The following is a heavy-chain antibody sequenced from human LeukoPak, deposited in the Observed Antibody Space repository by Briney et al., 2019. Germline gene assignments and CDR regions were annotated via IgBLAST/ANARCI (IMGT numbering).Heavy chain of an antibody. D-gene: IGHD3-10*01. Sequence: GGSLRLSCAASGFTFSNAWMSWVRQAPGKGLEWVGRIKSKTDGGTTDYAAPVKGRFTISRDDSKNTLYLQMNSLKTEDTAVYFRTPERPPPDLLGSGGGWFDPWGQGTLVTVSS. V-gene: IGHV3-15*01. CDR1: GFTFSNAW. CDR2: IKSKTDGGTT. J-gene: IGHJ5*02. CDR3: TPERPPPDLLGSGGGWFDP.